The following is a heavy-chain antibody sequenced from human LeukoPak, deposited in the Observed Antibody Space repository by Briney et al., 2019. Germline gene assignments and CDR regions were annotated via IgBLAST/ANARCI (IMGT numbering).Heavy chain of an antibody. CDR3: AKDRMVRGRLYYYGMDV. V-gene: IGHV3-30*18. CDR1: GFTFSSYG. CDR2: ISYDGSNK. Sequence: PGGSLRLSCAASGFTFSSYGMHWVRQAPGKGLEWVAVISYDGSNKYYADSVKGRFTISGDNSKNTLYLQMNSLRAEDTAVYYCAKDRMVRGRLYYYGMDVWGQGTTVTVSS. D-gene: IGHD3-10*01. J-gene: IGHJ6*02.